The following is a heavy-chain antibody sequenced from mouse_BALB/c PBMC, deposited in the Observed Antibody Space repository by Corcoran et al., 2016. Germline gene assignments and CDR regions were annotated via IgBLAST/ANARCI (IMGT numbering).Heavy chain of an antibody. D-gene: IGHD2-14*01. CDR2: IYWDDDK. J-gene: IGHJ4*01. CDR1: GFSLSTSGMG. CDR3: ARSLHYRSYAMDY. Sequence: QVTLKESGPGILQPSQTLSLTCSFSGFSLSTSGMGVSWIRQPSGKGLEWLAHIYWDDDKRYNPSLKSRLTISNDTSRNQVFLKITSVDTADTATYYRARSLHYRSYAMDYWGQGTSVTVSS. V-gene: IGHV8-12*01.